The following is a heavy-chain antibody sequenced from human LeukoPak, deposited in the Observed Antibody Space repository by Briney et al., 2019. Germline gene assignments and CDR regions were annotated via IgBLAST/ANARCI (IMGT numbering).Heavy chain of an antibody. J-gene: IGHJ4*02. CDR3: AREWYDILTGYYYFDY. D-gene: IGHD3-9*01. Sequence: PSETLSLTCTVSGGSISSYYWSWIRQPPGKGLEWIGYIYYSGSTNYNPSLKSRVTISVDTSKNQFSLKLSSVTAADTAVYYCAREWYDILTGYYYFDYWGQGTLVTVSS. CDR2: IYYSGST. V-gene: IGHV4-59*01. CDR1: GGSISSYY.